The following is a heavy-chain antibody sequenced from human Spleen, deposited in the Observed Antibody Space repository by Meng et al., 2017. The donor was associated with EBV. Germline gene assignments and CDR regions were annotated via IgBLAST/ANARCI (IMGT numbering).Heavy chain of an antibody. J-gene: IGHJ4*02. Sequence: QVQVVQSGAGVKKPGPAGRVSCKASGGTFSSYILSWVRQAPGQGLEWLGGMIPISGTPNYAQKFQGRVTITADETASTAYMELRSLRSEDTAVYYCARRYCSAGTCFADYWGQGTLVTVSS. V-gene: IGHV1-69*01. CDR3: ARRYCSAGTCFADY. CDR2: MIPISGTP. CDR1: GGTFSSYI. D-gene: IGHD2-15*01.